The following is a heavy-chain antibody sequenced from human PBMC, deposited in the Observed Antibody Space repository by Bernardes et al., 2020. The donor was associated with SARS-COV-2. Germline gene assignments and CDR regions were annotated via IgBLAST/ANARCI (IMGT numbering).Heavy chain of an antibody. CDR1: GFTFSNFA. D-gene: IGHD3-3*01. V-gene: IGHV3-33*01. CDR2: IFFDGSDS. Sequence: GGSLRLSCAASGFTFSNFAMHWVRQSPGKGLEWVAMIFFDGSDSRYGDSVRGRFTISRDNSKNTLYLQMNSLRPEDTAVYFCARVGKDFLIGHEIAYFYGLDVWGQGTTVAVSS. J-gene: IGHJ6*02. CDR3: ARVGKDFLIGHEIAYFYGLDV.